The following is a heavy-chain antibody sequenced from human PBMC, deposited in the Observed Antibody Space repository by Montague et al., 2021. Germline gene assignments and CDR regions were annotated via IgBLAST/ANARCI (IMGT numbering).Heavy chain of an antibody. V-gene: IGHV4-39*01. CDR3: VRLDIVLIYWGFDY. J-gene: IGHJ4*02. Sequence: SETLSLTCIVSGGSISSSNYHWGWIRQPPGKRLEWIGSITYTGNTYYNPSLKSRVTMSVDTSRNQFSLKLTSVTAADTAVYYCVRLDIVLIYWGFDYWGQGTLVTVSS. CDR1: GGSISSSNYH. D-gene: IGHD2-8*01. CDR2: ITYTGNT.